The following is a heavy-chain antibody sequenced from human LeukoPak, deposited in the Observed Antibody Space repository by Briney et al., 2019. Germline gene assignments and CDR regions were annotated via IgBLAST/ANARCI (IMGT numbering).Heavy chain of an antibody. V-gene: IGHV3-23*01. Sequence: GGSLRFSCAASGFTFSSYAMSWVRQAPGKGLEWVSGISGSGDSTYYADSVKGRFTISRDNSKNTLYLQMNSLRAEDTAVYYCAKIPVSYSSGWSNFDYWGQGTLVTVSS. CDR1: GFTFSSYA. J-gene: IGHJ4*02. CDR2: ISGSGDST. D-gene: IGHD6-19*01. CDR3: AKIPVSYSSGWSNFDY.